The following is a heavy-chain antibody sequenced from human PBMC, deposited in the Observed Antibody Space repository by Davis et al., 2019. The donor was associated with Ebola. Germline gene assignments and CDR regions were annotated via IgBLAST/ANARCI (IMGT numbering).Heavy chain of an antibody. CDR3: AREGYSSSWYRYYGMDV. CDR2: INHSGST. CDR1: GGSFSGYY. J-gene: IGHJ6*02. Sequence: SETLSLTCAVYGGSFSGYYWSWIRQLPGKGLEWIGEINHSGSTNYNPSLKSRVTISVDTSKNQFSLKLSSVTAADTAVYYCAREGYSSSWYRYYGMDVWGQGTTVTVSS. D-gene: IGHD6-13*01. V-gene: IGHV4-34*01.